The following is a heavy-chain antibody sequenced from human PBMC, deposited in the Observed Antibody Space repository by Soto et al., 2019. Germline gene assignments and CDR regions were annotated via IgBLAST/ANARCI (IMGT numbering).Heavy chain of an antibody. V-gene: IGHV4-31*03. J-gene: IGHJ4*02. CDR3: ASRGLLGYSIDY. CDR2: IYYSGST. CDR1: GGSISSGGYY. Sequence: QVQLQESGPGLVKPSQTLSLTCTVSGGSISSGGYYWSWIRQHPGKGLEWIGYIYYSGSTYYSPSVKSRVTISVDTTKNQFSLKLSSVTAADTAVYYCASRGLLGYSIDYWGQGTLVTVSS. D-gene: IGHD3-22*01.